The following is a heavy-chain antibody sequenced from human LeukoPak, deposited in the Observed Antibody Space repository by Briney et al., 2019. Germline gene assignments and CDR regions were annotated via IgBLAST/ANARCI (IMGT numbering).Heavy chain of an antibody. V-gene: IGHV1-69*04. CDR2: IIPILGIA. Sequence: ASVKVSCKASGYTFTSYGISWVGQAPGQGLEWMGRIIPILGIANYAQKFQGRVTITADKSTSTAYMELSSLRSDDTAVYYCARVPSGIAARRPQYWYFDLWGRGTLVTVSS. J-gene: IGHJ2*01. D-gene: IGHD6-6*01. CDR1: GYTFTSYG. CDR3: ARVPSGIAARRPQYWYFDL.